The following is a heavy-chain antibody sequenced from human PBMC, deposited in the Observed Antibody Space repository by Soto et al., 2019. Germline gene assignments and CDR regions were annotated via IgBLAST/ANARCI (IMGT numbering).Heavy chain of an antibody. J-gene: IGHJ5*02. Sequence: PGGSLRLSCAASGFTFSSYEMNWVRQAPGKGLEWVSYISSSGSTIYYADSVKGRFTISRDNAKNSLYLQMNSLRAEDTAVYYCAREVCSSTSCYTKWFDPWGQGTLVTVPQ. CDR1: GFTFSSYE. V-gene: IGHV3-48*03. CDR3: AREVCSSTSCYTKWFDP. CDR2: ISSSGSTI. D-gene: IGHD2-2*02.